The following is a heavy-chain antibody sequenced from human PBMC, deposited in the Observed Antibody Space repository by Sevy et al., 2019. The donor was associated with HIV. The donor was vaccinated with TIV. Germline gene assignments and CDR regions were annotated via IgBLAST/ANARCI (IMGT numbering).Heavy chain of an antibody. CDR3: ARGGGYCSSTSCYGSLDY. V-gene: IGHV4-59*01. Sequence: SETLSLTCTVSGGSISNYYWSWIRQPPGKGLEWIGYIYYSGSTNYNPSLKSRVTISVDTSKNQFSLKLSSVTAADTAVYYCARGGGYCSSTSCYGSLDYWGQGTLVTVSS. CDR2: IYYSGST. D-gene: IGHD2-2*01. J-gene: IGHJ4*02. CDR1: GGSISNYY.